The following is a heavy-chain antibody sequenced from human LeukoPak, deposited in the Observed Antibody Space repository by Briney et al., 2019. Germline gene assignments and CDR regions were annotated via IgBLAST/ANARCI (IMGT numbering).Heavy chain of an antibody. J-gene: IGHJ4*02. D-gene: IGHD3-16*02. Sequence: PSETLSLTCTVSGGSISSGGYYWSWIRQHPGKGLEWIGYIYYSGSTYYNPSLKSRVTISVDTSKNQFSLKLSSVTAADTAVYYCASRRYDYVRGSYRAGTSSYYFDYWGQGTLVTVSS. CDR2: IYYSGST. CDR3: ASRRYDYVRGSYRAGTSSYYFDY. V-gene: IGHV4-31*03. CDR1: GGSISSGGYY.